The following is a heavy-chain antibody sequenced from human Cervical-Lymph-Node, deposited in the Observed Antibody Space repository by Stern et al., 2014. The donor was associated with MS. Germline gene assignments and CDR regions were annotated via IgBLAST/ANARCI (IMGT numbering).Heavy chain of an antibody. V-gene: IGHV1-69*06. D-gene: IGHD5-18*01. CDR1: GGNFSVLA. Sequence: VQLVQSGAEVKKPESSVRVSCQASGGNFSVLAIRWVRQAPGQGLEWMGGIIPSLETATYAQKFKGRVTITADRSTSRVHMEMTSLRSEDTAVFYCALLRYTSGPEFWGQGTPVTVSS. CDR3: ALLRYTSGPEF. CDR2: IIPSLETA. J-gene: IGHJ4*02.